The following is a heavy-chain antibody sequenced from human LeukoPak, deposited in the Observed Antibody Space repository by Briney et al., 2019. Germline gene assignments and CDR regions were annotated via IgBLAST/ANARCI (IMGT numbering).Heavy chain of an antibody. CDR3: ARGNGYGSGSTIFDY. V-gene: IGHV4-39*07. CDR1: GGSISSSSYY. D-gene: IGHD6-19*01. Sequence: TSETLSLTCTVSGGSISSSSYYWGWIRQPPGKGLEWIGGIYYSGSTYYNPSLKSRVTISVDTSKNQVSLKLSSVTAADTAVYYCARGNGYGSGSTIFDYWGQGTLVTVSS. J-gene: IGHJ4*02. CDR2: IYYSGST.